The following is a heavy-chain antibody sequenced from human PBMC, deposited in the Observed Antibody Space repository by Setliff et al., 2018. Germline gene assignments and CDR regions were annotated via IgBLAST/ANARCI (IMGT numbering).Heavy chain of an antibody. D-gene: IGHD3-10*01. CDR2: IYTSGST. J-gene: IGHJ4*02. Sequence: PSETLSLTCTVSGGSVSSGSYYWSWIRQPAGKGLEWIGRIYTSGSTNYNPSLKSRVAISVDTSKNQFSLRLSSVTAADTAVYYCARHLLVQGTYHFDYWGQGSPVTVSS. V-gene: IGHV4-61*02. CDR3: ARHLLVQGTYHFDY. CDR1: GGSVSSGSYY.